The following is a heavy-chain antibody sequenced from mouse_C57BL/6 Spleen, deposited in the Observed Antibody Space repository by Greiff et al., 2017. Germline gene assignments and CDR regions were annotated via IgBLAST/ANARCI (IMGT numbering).Heavy chain of an antibody. V-gene: IGHV5-16*01. D-gene: IGHD1-1*01. Sequence: EVKLVESEAGFVRPGSSIKLSCTASGFNFSDYYMAWVRQVPEKGLEWVANINSDGSSTYYLASLQSSFTISGDNAKNILYLQISSLKSEDSATYSSARDRYSYGSNDYYYAKGCWGQGASVTVDS. J-gene: IGHJ4*01. CDR3: ARDRYSYGSNDYYYAKGC. CDR1: GFNFSDYY. CDR2: INSDGSST.